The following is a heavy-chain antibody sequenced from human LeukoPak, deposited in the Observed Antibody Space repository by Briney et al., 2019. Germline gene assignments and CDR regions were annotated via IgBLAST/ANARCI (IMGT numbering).Heavy chain of an antibody. Sequence: PSETLSLTCTVSGDSISSTTYYWGWIRQPPGKGLEWIVSIYYSGSTYYNPSLKSPVTISVDTSKNQFSLKLSSVTAADTAVYYCASLPATFDFWSGTFDYWGQGTLVTVSS. V-gene: IGHV4-39*01. CDR2: IYYSGST. D-gene: IGHD3-3*01. J-gene: IGHJ4*02. CDR1: GDSISSTTYY. CDR3: ASLPATFDFWSGTFDY.